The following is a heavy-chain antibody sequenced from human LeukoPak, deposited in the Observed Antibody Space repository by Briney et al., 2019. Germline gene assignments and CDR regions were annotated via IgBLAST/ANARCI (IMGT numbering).Heavy chain of an antibody. Sequence: GGSLRLSCAASGFTFSTFGMHWVRQAPGKGLEWVAFIRFDGSNKYYADSVKGRFTISRDNSKNTLYLQMNSLRAEDTAVYYCARGDKYSSGWYRGAFDIWGQGTMVTVSS. CDR2: IRFDGSNK. CDR3: ARGDKYSSGWYRGAFDI. CDR1: GFTFSTFG. V-gene: IGHV3-30*02. D-gene: IGHD6-19*01. J-gene: IGHJ3*02.